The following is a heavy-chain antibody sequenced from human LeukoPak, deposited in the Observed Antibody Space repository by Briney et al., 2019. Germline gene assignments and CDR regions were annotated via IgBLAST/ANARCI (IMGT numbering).Heavy chain of an antibody. CDR2: ISSSSSYI. Sequence: GGSLRLSCAASGFTFSSYSMNWVRQAPGKGLEWVSSISSSSSYIYYADSVKGRFTISRDNAKNSLYLQMNSLRAEDTAVYYCARGSGYDWRTSYYYYYYMDVWGKGTTVTVSS. J-gene: IGHJ6*03. V-gene: IGHV3-21*01. D-gene: IGHD5-12*01. CDR3: ARGSGYDWRTSYYYYYYMDV. CDR1: GFTFSSYS.